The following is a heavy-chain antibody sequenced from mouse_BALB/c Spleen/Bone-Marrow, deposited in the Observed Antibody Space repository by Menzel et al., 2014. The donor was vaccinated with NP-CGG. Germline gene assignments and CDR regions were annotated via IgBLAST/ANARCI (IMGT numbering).Heavy chain of an antibody. CDR2: ILPGSGIT. V-gene: IGHV1-9*01. CDR1: GYTFTSYW. Sequence: LVESGAELMKPGASVKISCQATGYTFTSYWIEWVQQRPGHGLEWIGEILPGSGITNYNEKFKGKATFTADTSSNTAYMQLSSLTSEDSAVYYCARWGITTGFAYWGQGTLVTVSA. J-gene: IGHJ3*01. D-gene: IGHD2-4*01. CDR3: ARWGITTGFAY.